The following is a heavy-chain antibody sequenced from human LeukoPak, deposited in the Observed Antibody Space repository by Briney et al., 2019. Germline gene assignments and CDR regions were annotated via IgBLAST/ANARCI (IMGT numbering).Heavy chain of an antibody. D-gene: IGHD3-10*01. CDR2: ISGSGDYT. CDR3: AKDRGVQLWFGDY. V-gene: IGHV3-23*01. CDR1: GFTFSNYA. Sequence: GGSLRLSCAASGFTFSNYAMSWVRQAPGKGLEGVSVISGSGDYTNYAVSVKGRFTISRDNSKNTLYLQMNTLRAEDTAVYYCAKDRGVQLWFGDYWGQGTLVTVSS. J-gene: IGHJ4*02.